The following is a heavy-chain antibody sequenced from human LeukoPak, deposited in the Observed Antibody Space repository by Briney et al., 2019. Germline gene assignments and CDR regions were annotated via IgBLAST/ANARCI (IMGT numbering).Heavy chain of an antibody. CDR2: IYYSAST. CDR1: GGSISSSSYY. CDR3: ARHPRTVTTFDP. J-gene: IGHJ5*02. Sequence: PSETLSLTCTVSGGSISSSSYYWGWIRQPPGKGLEWIGSIYYSASTYYNPSLKSRVTISVDTSKNQFSLKLSSVTAADTAVYYCARHPRTVTTFDPWGQGTLVTVSS. D-gene: IGHD4-11*01. V-gene: IGHV4-39*01.